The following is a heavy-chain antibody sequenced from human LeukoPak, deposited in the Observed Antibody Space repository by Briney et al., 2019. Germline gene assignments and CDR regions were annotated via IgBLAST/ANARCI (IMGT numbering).Heavy chain of an antibody. Sequence: GASVKVSCKASGYTFTSYGISWVRQAPGQGLEWMGRIIPILGIANYAQKFQGRVTITADKSTSTAYMELSSLRSEDTAVYYCARDSSGYYYYPFDYWGQGTLVTVSS. D-gene: IGHD3-22*01. J-gene: IGHJ4*02. V-gene: IGHV1-69*04. CDR2: IIPILGIA. CDR1: GYTFTSYG. CDR3: ARDSSGYYYYPFDY.